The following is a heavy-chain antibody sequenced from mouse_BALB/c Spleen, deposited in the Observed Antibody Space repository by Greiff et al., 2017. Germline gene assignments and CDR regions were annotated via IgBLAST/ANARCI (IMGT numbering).Heavy chain of an antibody. CDR3: ARIGKDYGYDWYFDV. Sequence: QVTLKVSGPGILQPSQTLSLTCSFSGFSLSTSGMGVGWIRQPSGKGLEWLAHIWWDDDKRYNPALKSRLTISKDTSSNQVFLKIASVDTADTATYYCARIGKDYGYDWYFDVWGAGTTVTVSS. CDR2: IWWDDDK. V-gene: IGHV8-8*01. J-gene: IGHJ1*01. CDR1: GFSLSTSGMG. D-gene: IGHD2-2*01.